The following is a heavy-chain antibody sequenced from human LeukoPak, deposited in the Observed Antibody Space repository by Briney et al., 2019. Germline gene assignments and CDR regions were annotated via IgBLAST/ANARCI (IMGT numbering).Heavy chain of an antibody. Sequence: GGSLRLSCVASGFTFSSSWMSWVRQAPGKGLEWVSVIYSGGSTYYADSVKGRFTISRDNSKNTLYLQMNSLTAEDTAVYYCARVGVVPAAIPDGFDIWGQGTMVTVSS. CDR2: IYSGGST. J-gene: IGHJ3*02. CDR1: GFTFSSSW. CDR3: ARVGVVPAAIPDGFDI. V-gene: IGHV3-53*01. D-gene: IGHD2-2*01.